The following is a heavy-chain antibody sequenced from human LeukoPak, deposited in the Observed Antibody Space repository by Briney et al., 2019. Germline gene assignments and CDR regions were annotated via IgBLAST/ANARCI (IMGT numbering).Heavy chain of an antibody. D-gene: IGHD2-15*01. J-gene: IGHJ5*02. CDR3: ATGCSGGSCFRGSWFDP. CDR1: GYSISSGYY. Sequence: SETLSLTCAVSGYSISSGYYWGWFRQPPGEGLEWIGSIFHTGSTYYNPSLKNRVTISMDTSKNHFSLKLTSVTAADTAPYYCATGCSGGSCFRGSWFDPWGQGTLVTVSS. V-gene: IGHV4-38-2*01. CDR2: IFHTGST.